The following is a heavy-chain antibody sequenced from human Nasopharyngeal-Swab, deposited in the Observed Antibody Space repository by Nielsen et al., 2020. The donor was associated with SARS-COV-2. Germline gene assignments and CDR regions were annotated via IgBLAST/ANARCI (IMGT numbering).Heavy chain of an antibody. CDR1: GESISRGDYF. J-gene: IGHJ4*02. CDR2: VFYTGSA. CDR3: ARDGENYGDPFDY. V-gene: IGHV4-30-4*08. D-gene: IGHD4-17*01. Sequence: SETLSLTCTVSGESISRGDYFWSWIRQPPGKGLEWIGYVFYTGSAYYNPSLQSRISIAVDTSKSQFSLELRSVTAADTAVYYCARDGENYGDPFDYCGQGILVTVSS.